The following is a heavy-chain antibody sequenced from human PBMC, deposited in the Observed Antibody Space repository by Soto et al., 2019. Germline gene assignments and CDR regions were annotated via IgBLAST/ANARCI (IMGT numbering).Heavy chain of an antibody. D-gene: IGHD5-12*01. J-gene: IGHJ5*02. V-gene: IGHV1-3*01. CDR2: MNPNTGNI. Sequence: ASVKVSCTPSGYTFVVDALHLVSKAPGQGLEWVGWMNPNTGNIKYSHKFEDRVSITRDTATSTAYMELRGLRSEDTAVYFCTREAIVAENWFDPWGQGTLVTVSS. CDR1: GYTFVVDA. CDR3: TREAIVAENWFDP.